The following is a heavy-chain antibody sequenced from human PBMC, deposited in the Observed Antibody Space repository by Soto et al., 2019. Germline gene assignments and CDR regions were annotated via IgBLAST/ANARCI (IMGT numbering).Heavy chain of an antibody. Sequence: QVQLVQSGAEVKKPGASVKVSCKASGYTFTSYAMHWVRQAPGQRLEWMGWINAGNGNTKYSQKFQGRVTITRDTSASTAYMELSSLRSEDTAVYYCARDLYSSSWYRWFDPWGQGTLVTVSS. CDR2: INAGNGNT. J-gene: IGHJ5*02. CDR1: GYTFTSYA. V-gene: IGHV1-3*01. CDR3: ARDLYSSSWYRWFDP. D-gene: IGHD6-13*01.